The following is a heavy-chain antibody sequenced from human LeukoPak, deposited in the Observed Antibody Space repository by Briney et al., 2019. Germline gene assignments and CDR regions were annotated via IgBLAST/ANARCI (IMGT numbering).Heavy chain of an antibody. CDR1: GFSFSTYC. CDR3: VRDFRSADY. Sequence: GGSLRLSCAASGFSFSTYCMHWVRQAPGKGPMWVSRICPDGTVTNYADTVKARFSISRDNARNTVYLQMNSLRAEDTAVYYCVRDFRSADYWGQGTLVTVSS. CDR2: ICPDGTVT. V-gene: IGHV3-74*01. J-gene: IGHJ4*02.